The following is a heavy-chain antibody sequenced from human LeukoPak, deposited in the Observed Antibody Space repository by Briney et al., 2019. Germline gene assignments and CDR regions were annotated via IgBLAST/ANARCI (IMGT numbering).Heavy chain of an antibody. Sequence: GGSLRLSCAASGFTFSSYWMHWVRQAPGKGLVWVSRINSDGSSTSYADSVKGRFTISRDNAKNTLYLQMNSLRAEDTAVYYCAIHGTIQGVYFDSWGQGTLVTVSS. CDR3: AIHGTIQGVYFDS. J-gene: IGHJ4*02. D-gene: IGHD3-3*01. V-gene: IGHV3-74*01. CDR1: GFTFSSYW. CDR2: INSDGSST.